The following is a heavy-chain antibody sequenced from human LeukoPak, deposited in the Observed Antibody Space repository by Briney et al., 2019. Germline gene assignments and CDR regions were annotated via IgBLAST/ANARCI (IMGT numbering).Heavy chain of an antibody. CDR1: GGSLSSGGYY. V-gene: IGHV4-31*03. D-gene: IGHD3-22*01. CDR3: ARDSGNYYDSSGLVFDY. Sequence: PSQTLSLTCTVSGGSLSSGGYYWSWLRQHPGTGLEWIGYIYYSGSTYYNPSLKSRVTISVDTSKNQFSLKLSSVTAADTAVYYCARDSGNYYDSSGLVFDYWGQGTLVTVSS. CDR2: IYYSGST. J-gene: IGHJ4*02.